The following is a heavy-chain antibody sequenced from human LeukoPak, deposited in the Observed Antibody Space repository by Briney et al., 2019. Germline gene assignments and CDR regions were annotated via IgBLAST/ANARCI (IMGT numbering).Heavy chain of an antibody. V-gene: IGHV3-21*01. D-gene: IGHD5-24*01. J-gene: IGHJ4*02. CDR3: AKKMAAIRGGIDF. CDR2: ITSNSNFI. Sequence: GGSLRLSCAASGFTFSSYAMNWVRQAPGKGLEWASSITSNSNFIYYSDSLKGRFTISRDNVNNALYLQMNSLTAEDTAVYYCAKKMAAIRGGIDFWGQGTLVTVSS. CDR1: GFTFSSYA.